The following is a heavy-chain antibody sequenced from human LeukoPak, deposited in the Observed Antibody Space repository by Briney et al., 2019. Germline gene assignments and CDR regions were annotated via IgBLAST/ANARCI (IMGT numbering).Heavy chain of an antibody. Sequence: HPGGSLRLSCAASGFTFGSYWMSWVRQAPGKGLEWVANIKEDGSEHYYVGSVKGRFTTSRDNAKDSLFLQMNNLRAGDTAVYFCARGSGTFYLDFWGQGTLVTVSS. CDR3: ARGSGTFYLDF. V-gene: IGHV3-7*01. J-gene: IGHJ4*02. D-gene: IGHD3-10*01. CDR1: GFTFGSYW. CDR2: IKEDGSEH.